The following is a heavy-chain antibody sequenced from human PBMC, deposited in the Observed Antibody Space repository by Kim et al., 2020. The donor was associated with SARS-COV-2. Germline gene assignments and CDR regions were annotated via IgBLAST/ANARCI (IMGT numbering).Heavy chain of an antibody. V-gene: IGHV4-61*02. CDR1: GGSISSGSYY. D-gene: IGHD6-13*01. Sequence: SETLSLTCTVSGGSISSGSYYWSWIRQPAGKGLEWIGRIYTSGSTNYNPSLKSRVTISVDTSKNQFSLKLSSVTAADTAVYYCARDSGSSFPPEYYFQHWGQGTLVTVSS. CDR2: IYTSGST. J-gene: IGHJ1*01. CDR3: ARDSGSSFPPEYYFQH.